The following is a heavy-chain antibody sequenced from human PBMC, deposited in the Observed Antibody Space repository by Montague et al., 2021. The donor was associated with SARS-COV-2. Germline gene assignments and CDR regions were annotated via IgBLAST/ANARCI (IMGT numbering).Heavy chain of an antibody. D-gene: IGHD1-1*01. Sequence: SETLSLTCAVYGGSFSGYYWSWFRQPPGKELVWIGEINHSGSTTXNPSLKSRVTISVDTSKNQFSLKQSSVTAADTAVYYCARGRGTALFRRVYFGMDVWGQGTTVTVSS. CDR2: INHSGST. CDR3: ARGRGTALFRRVYFGMDV. CDR1: GGSFSGYY. V-gene: IGHV4-34*01. J-gene: IGHJ6*02.